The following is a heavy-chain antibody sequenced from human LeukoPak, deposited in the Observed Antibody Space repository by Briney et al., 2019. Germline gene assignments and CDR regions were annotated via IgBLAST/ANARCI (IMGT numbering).Heavy chain of an antibody. J-gene: IGHJ3*02. CDR3: ARRMKLAAKGDAFDI. CDR2: IYHSGNP. D-gene: IGHD2-15*01. V-gene: IGHV4-31*11. CDR1: GGSINSDGYY. Sequence: PSETLSLTCAVSGGSINSDGYYWSWIRQHPGKGLEWIGYIYHSGNPYYNSSLKSRVTISVDRSKNQFSLNLISVTAADTAVYYCARRMKLAAKGDAFDIWGQGTMVTVSS.